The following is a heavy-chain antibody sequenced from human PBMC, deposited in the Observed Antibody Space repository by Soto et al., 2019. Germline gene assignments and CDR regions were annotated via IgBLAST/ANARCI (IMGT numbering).Heavy chain of an antibody. V-gene: IGHV4-4*07. D-gene: IGHD3-16*01. CDR3: AREWITGYYYYGMDV. J-gene: IGHJ6*02. Sequence: SETLSLTCTVSGGSISSYYWSWIRQPAGKGLEWIGRIYTSWSTNYNPSLKSRVTMSVDTSKNQFSLKLSSVTAADTAVYYCAREWITGYYYYGMDVWGQGTTVTVSS. CDR2: IYTSWST. CDR1: GGSISSYY.